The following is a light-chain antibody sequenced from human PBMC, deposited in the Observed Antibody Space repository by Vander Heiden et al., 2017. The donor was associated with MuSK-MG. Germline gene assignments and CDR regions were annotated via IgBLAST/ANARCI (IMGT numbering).Light chain of an antibody. J-gene: IGKJ3*01. CDR1: QDISNY. V-gene: IGKV1-33*01. Sequence: IQMTQSPSSLSASVGDRVTITCQSSQDISNYLNWYQQKPGKAPQRLIYDASNLETGVTSRFSGSGSGTDFTSTISSLQPEEIATYYCQQYDNLPLTFGRGTKVDIK. CDR3: QQYDNLPLT. CDR2: DAS.